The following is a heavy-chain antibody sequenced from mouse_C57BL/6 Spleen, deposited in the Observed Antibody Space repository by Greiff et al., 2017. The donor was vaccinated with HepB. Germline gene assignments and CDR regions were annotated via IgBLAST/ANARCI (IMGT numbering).Heavy chain of an antibody. D-gene: IGHD1-1*01. Sequence: EVQGVESGGGLVKPGGSLKLSCAASGFTFSSYAMSWVRQTPEKRLEWVATISDGGSYTYYPDNVKGRFTISRDNAKNNLYLQMSHLKSEDTAMYYCARENYGLYYAMDYWGQGTSVTVSS. J-gene: IGHJ4*01. CDR2: ISDGGSYT. CDR3: ARENYGLYYAMDY. CDR1: GFTFSSYA. V-gene: IGHV5-4*01.